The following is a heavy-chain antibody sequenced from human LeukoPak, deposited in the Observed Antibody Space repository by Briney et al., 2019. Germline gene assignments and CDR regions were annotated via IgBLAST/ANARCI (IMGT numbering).Heavy chain of an antibody. CDR1: GYTFTGYY. D-gene: IGHD6-13*01. CDR3: ARGHRSSSWYYYYYGMDV. Sequence: ASVKVSCKASGYTFTGYYMHWVRQAPGQGLEWMGWINPNSGGTNYAQKFQGRVTMTRDTSISTAYMELSRLRSDDTAVYYCARGHRSSSWYYYYYGMDVWGQGTTVTVSS. V-gene: IGHV1-2*02. J-gene: IGHJ6*02. CDR2: INPNSGGT.